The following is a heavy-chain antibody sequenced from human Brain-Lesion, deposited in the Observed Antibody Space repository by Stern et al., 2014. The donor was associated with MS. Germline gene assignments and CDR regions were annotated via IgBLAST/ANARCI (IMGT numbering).Heavy chain of an antibody. J-gene: IGHJ4*02. CDR2: IKNKGNSDAT. CDR1: GLTFSAHH. CDR3: ARLSTRTNSADY. Sequence: VQLVESGGGLVQPGGSLRLSCAASGLTFSAHHMAWVRQAPGKGLEWVGRIKNKGNSDATEYAASVKGRFTISRDDSKNSYLQMNSLKTEDTAVYYCARLSTRTNSADYWGQGTLVTVSS. D-gene: IGHD2-8*01. V-gene: IGHV3-72*01.